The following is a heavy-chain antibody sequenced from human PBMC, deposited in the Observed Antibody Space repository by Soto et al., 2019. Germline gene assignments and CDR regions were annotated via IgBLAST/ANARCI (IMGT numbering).Heavy chain of an antibody. V-gene: IGHV4-4*02. CDR3: ARRTWGMDV. Sequence: QVQLQESGPGLVKPSGTLSLTCAVSSGSIDTTNWWSWVRQPPGKGLEWIGEIFHSGNTYYNPSLASRVTISVDTSKNQFSLNLRSVTAADTAVYYCARRTWGMDVWGQWTTVNVSS. CDR1: SGSIDTTNW. CDR2: IFHSGNT. J-gene: IGHJ6*02. D-gene: IGHD2-8*01.